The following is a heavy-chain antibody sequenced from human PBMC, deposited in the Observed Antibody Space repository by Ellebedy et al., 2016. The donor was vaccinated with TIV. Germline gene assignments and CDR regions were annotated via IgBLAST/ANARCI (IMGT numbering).Heavy chain of an antibody. Sequence: GESLKISCKGSGYSFTSHWIGWVRQMPGKGLEWMGIIYPGDSDTRYSPSFQGKVSISSDKSISTADLQWSRLMASNTAMYYCASATLTSQEPIKGDYYYYGMDVWGQGTSVSVSS. CDR3: ASATLTSQEPIKGDYYYYGMDV. CDR1: GYSFTSHW. D-gene: IGHD5-24*01. J-gene: IGHJ6*02. V-gene: IGHV5-51*01. CDR2: IYPGDSDT.